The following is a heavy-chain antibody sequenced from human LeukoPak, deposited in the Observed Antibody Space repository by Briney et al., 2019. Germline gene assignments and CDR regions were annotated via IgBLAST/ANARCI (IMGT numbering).Heavy chain of an antibody. CDR3: ARDLKWLQGYFDL. CDR2: IYYSGST. V-gene: IGHV4-59*01. D-gene: IGHD5-12*01. Sequence: PSETLSLTCTVSGGSIISYYWSWIRQPPGKGLEWIGYIYYSGSTNYNPSLKSRVTMSVDMSKNQFSLKLSSVTAADTAVYYCARDLKWLQGYFDLWGRGTLVTVSS. J-gene: IGHJ2*01. CDR1: GGSIISYY.